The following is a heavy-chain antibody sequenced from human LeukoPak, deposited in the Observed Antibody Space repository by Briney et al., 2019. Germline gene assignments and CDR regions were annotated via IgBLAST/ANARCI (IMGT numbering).Heavy chain of an antibody. CDR3: ARGGFSDY. Sequence: ASVKVSCKTSGYTLTAYNIHWVRQAPGQGLAWMGWINPDTGGTNYAQKFQGRVTMTRDTSISTVYMELRRLTFDDTAVYYCARGGFSDYWGQGTLVTVPS. J-gene: IGHJ4*02. V-gene: IGHV1-2*02. D-gene: IGHD3-16*01. CDR2: INPDTGGT. CDR1: GYTLTAYN.